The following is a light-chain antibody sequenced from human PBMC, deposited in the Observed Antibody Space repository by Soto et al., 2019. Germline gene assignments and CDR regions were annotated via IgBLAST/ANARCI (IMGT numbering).Light chain of an antibody. CDR1: SGHSNYA. Sequence: QPVLTQSPSASASLGASVKLTCTLSSGHSNYAIAWHQQQPEKGPRYLMKVNSDGSHNKGDGIPDRFSGSNSGAERYLTISSLQSEDEADYYCQTWGTGIVVFGGGTKLTVL. J-gene: IGLJ2*01. CDR3: QTWGTGIVV. CDR2: VNSDGSH. V-gene: IGLV4-69*01.